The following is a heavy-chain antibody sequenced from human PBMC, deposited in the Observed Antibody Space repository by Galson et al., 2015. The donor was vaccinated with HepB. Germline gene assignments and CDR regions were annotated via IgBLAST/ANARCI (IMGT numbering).Heavy chain of an antibody. CDR2: ISYDGSNK. J-gene: IGHJ6*02. CDR3: ARDQMATIPPRYYYYGMDV. CDR1: GFTFSSYA. V-gene: IGHV3-30-3*01. Sequence: SLRLSCAASGFTFSSYAMHWVRQAPGKGLEWVAVISYDGSNKYYADSVKGRFTISRDNSKNTLYLQMNSLRAEDTAVYYCARDQMATIPPRYYYYGMDVWGQGTTVTVSS. D-gene: IGHD5-24*01.